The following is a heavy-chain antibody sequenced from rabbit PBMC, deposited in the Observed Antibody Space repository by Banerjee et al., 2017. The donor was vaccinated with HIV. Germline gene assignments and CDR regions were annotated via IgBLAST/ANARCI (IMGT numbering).Heavy chain of an antibody. D-gene: IGHD8-1*01. CDR1: GFSFSSGYD. CDR2: IYTDSGST. J-gene: IGHJ2*02. CDR3: ARARGSSFLDDAFDP. Sequence: QSLEESGGGLVTTGASLTLTCTASGFSFSSGYDMCWVRQAPGKGLEWIGCIYTDSGSTWYASWVNGRFTISRSTSLNTVDLKMTSLTAADTATYFCARARGSSFLDDAFDPWGQGTLVTVS. V-gene: IGHV1S43*01.